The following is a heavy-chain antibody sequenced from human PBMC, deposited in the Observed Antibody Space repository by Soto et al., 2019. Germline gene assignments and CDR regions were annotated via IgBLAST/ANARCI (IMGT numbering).Heavy chain of an antibody. Sequence: HGGSLRLSCAASGLTFNRYWMHWVRHAPGKGLVWASHINTDGSNTNYADSVKGRFTISRDNAKSTLLLQMNSLRDEDTAVYYCAREFCSGGNCYTYYFDPWGQGIPVTVSS. V-gene: IGHV3-74*01. J-gene: IGHJ5*02. D-gene: IGHD2-15*01. CDR3: AREFCSGGNCYTYYFDP. CDR1: GLTFNRYW. CDR2: INTDGSNT.